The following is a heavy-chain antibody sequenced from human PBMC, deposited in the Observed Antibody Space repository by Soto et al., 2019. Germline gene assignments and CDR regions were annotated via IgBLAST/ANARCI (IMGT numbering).Heavy chain of an antibody. V-gene: IGHV3-15*01. CDR1: GLTFNNAW. J-gene: IGHJ4*02. CDR2: IRSKSDGGTT. Sequence: PVGSLRLSCVASGLTFNNAWMNWVRQAPGKGLEWVGRIRSKSDGGTTDYAAPVKGRFTISRDDSKNMVDLQMSSLKTEDTAIYYCTTYSGAAFEYWGQGALVTVSS. CDR3: TTYSGAAFEY. D-gene: IGHD1-26*01.